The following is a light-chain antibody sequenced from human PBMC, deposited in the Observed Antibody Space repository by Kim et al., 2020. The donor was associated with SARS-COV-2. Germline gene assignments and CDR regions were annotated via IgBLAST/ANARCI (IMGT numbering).Light chain of an antibody. CDR3: QVGDTSADRVV. CDR2: DDN. CDR1: NIGDYR. Sequence: APGKTARIYCGGINIGDYRVHWYQKRTGQAPIRVIYDDNLRPSGIGERFSGSNSESTVTLTISRDEAGDEAGYYCQVGDTSADRVVIGGVTKVTVL. V-gene: IGLV3-21*03. J-gene: IGLJ2*01.